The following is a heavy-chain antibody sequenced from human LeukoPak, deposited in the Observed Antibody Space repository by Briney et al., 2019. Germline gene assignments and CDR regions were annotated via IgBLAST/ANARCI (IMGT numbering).Heavy chain of an antibody. J-gene: IGHJ4*02. CDR3: ARAGMVRGVYYFDY. V-gene: IGHV3-66*02. Sequence: AGGSLRLSCAASGFTVSSNYMSWVRQAPGKGLEWVSVIYSGGSTYYADSVKGRFTISRDNSKNTLYLQMNSLRAEDTAVYYCARAGMVRGVYYFDYWGQGTLVTVSS. CDR1: GFTVSSNY. D-gene: IGHD3-10*01. CDR2: IYSGGST.